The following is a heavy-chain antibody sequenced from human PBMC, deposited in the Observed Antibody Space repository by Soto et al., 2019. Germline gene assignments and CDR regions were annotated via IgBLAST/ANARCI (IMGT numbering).Heavy chain of an antibody. V-gene: IGHV1-18*01. CDR3: ARVWYYVSIGYYAFDY. CDR2: ISAYDGQT. D-gene: IGHD3-22*01. Sequence: QVQLVQSGAEVKKPGASVRVYCQASGDGFSNYGFSWVRQAPGQGLEWMGWISAYDGQTNYTKKFQGRVTMTADTSSSTAYMELRSLRSDDPAVYYSARVWYYVSIGYYAFDYWGLGTLVTVSS. CDR1: GDGFSNYG. J-gene: IGHJ4*02.